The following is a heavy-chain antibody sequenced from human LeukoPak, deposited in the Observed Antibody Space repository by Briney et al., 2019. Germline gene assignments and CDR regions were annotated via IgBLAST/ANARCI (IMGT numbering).Heavy chain of an antibody. J-gene: IGHJ4*02. CDR1: GFTFGTYW. CDR2: IKVDGSEK. D-gene: IGHD3-10*01. Sequence: GGSLRLSCTASGFTFGTYWMTWVRQAPGRGPEWVANIKVDGSEKYYVDSVKGRFTISRDNAKNSLYLQMNSLRAEDTAVYYCARMLVYNSGGEAFDCWGQGTLVTVSS. CDR3: ARMLVYNSGGEAFDC. V-gene: IGHV3-7*01.